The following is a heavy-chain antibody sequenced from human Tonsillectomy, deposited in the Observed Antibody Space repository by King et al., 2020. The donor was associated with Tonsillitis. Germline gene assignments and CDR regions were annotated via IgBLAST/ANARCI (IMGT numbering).Heavy chain of an antibody. D-gene: IGHD3-16*01. V-gene: IGHV3-7*03. Sequence: VQLVETGGGLVQPGGSLRLSCAASGFTVSTYWMSWVRQAPGKGLEWVANIKQDGSVNYYVDSVKGRFTISRDNAKNSLYLQMNSLRAEDTAVYYCASTWGAFDIWGQGTMVTVSS. J-gene: IGHJ3*02. CDR3: ASTWGAFDI. CDR2: IKQDGSVN. CDR1: GFTVSTYW.